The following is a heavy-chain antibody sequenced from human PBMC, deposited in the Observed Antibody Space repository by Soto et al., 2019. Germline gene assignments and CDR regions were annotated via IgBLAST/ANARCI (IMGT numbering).Heavy chain of an antibody. D-gene: IGHD4-17*01. V-gene: IGHV3-30-3*01. CDR2: ISYDGSNK. Sequence: QVQLVESGGGVVQPGRSLRLSCAASGFTFSSYAMHWVRQAPGKGLEWVAVISYDGSNKYYADSVKGRFTISRDNSKNTLYLQMNSLRAEDTAVYYCARDRGDSYCDYWGQGTLVTVSS. CDR1: GFTFSSYA. CDR3: ARDRGDSYCDY. J-gene: IGHJ4*02.